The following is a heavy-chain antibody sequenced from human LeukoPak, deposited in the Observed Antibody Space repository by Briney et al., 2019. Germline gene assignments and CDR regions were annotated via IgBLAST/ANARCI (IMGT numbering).Heavy chain of an antibody. D-gene: IGHD6-19*01. CDR1: GGSFSGYY. CDR2: INHSGST. J-gene: IGHJ4*02. V-gene: IGHV4-34*01. CDR3: ASSEAGIAVAGTGGD. Sequence: PSETLPLTCAVYGGSFSGYYWSWIRQPPGKGLEWIGEINHSGSTYYNPSLKSRVTISVDTSKNQFSLRLSSVTAADTAVYYCASSEAGIAVAGTGGDWGQGTLVTVSS.